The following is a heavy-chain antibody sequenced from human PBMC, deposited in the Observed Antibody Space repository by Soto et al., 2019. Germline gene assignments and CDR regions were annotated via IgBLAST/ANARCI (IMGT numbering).Heavy chain of an antibody. CDR2: ISGSGGST. V-gene: IGHV3-23*01. CDR3: AKALRLYGSGSYYNDAFAI. J-gene: IGHJ3*02. Sequence: EVQLLESGGGLVQPGGSLRLSCAASGFTFSSYAMSWVRQAPGKGLEWVSAISGSGGSTYYADSVKGRFTLSRDNSKNTLYLQMNSLRAEDTAVYYCAKALRLYGSGSYYNDAFAIWGQGTMVTVSS. CDR1: GFTFSSYA. D-gene: IGHD3-10*01.